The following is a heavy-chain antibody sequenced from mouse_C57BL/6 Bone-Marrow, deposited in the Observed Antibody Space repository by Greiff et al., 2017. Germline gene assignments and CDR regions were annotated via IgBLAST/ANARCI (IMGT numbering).Heavy chain of an antibody. CDR1: GFNIKDDY. V-gene: IGHV14-4*01. CDR2: IDPENGDT. Sequence: EVQLQQSGAELVRPGASVKLSCTASGFNIKDDYMHWVKQRPEQGLEWIGWIDPENGDTEYASKFQGKATITADTSSNTAYRQLSRLTSEDTAVYYCTTAAYGYDGVAYWGQGTMVTVSA. D-gene: IGHD2-2*01. J-gene: IGHJ3*01. CDR3: TTAAYGYDGVAY.